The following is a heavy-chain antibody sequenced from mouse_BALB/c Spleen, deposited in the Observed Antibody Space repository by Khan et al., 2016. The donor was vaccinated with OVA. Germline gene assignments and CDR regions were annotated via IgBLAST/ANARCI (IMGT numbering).Heavy chain of an antibody. V-gene: IGHV1-7*01. CDR3: TNHGRSAAWFTY. J-gene: IGHJ3*01. D-gene: IGHD1-1*01. CDR1: GYTFTSYW. CDR2: INPSTDYT. Sequence: VMLVESGAELAKPGASVKMSCKASGYTFTSYWMHWVKQRPGQGLEWIGYINPSTDYTEYNQKFKDKATLTADKSSSTAYMQLTSLTSEDSSVYYCTNHGRSAAWFTYWGQGTLVTVSA.